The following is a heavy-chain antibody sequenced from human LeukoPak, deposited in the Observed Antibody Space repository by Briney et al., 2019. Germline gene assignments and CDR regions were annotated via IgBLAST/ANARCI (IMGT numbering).Heavy chain of an antibody. CDR3: ARGRNYYDSSCPLRYYYYMDV. CDR1: GGSFSGYY. Sequence: PSETLSLTCAVYGGSFSGYYWSWIRQPPGKGLECIGEINHSGSTNYNPSLKSRVTISVDTSKNQFSLKLSSVTAADTAVYYCARGRNYYDSSCPLRYYYYMDVWGKGTTVTVSS. D-gene: IGHD3-22*01. CDR2: INHSGST. J-gene: IGHJ6*03. V-gene: IGHV4-34*01.